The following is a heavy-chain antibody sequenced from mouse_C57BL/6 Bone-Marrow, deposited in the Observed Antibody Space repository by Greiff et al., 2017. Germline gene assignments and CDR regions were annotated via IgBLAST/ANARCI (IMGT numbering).Heavy chain of an antibody. V-gene: IGHV5-17*01. CDR1: GFTFSDYG. J-gene: IGHJ2*01. CDR3: ARRPYYFDD. Sequence: EVQLVESGGGLVKPGGSLKLSCAASGFTFSDYGMHWVRQAPEKGLEWVAYISSGSSTIYYADTVKGRFTISRDNAKNTLFLQMTSLRSEDTAMYYCARRPYYFDDWGQGTTLTVSS. CDR2: ISSGSSTI.